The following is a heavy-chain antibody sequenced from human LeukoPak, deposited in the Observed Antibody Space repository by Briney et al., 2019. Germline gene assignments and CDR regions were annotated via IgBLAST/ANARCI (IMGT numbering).Heavy chain of an antibody. D-gene: IGHD2-15*01. Sequence: PSETLSLTCAVYGGSFSGYYWGWIRQPPGKGLEWIASMYHSGNTYNPSLGSRVTVSVDTSKNQFSLKLNSVTAADTAVYYCATQQCSGGSCYSRAIWFDPWGQGTLVTVSS. CDR3: ATQQCSGGSCYSRAIWFDP. J-gene: IGHJ5*02. CDR1: GGSFSGYY. V-gene: IGHV4-34*01. CDR2: MYHSGNT.